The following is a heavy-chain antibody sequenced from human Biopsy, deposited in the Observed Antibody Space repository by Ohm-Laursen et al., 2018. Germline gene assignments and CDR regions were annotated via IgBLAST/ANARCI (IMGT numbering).Heavy chain of an antibody. D-gene: IGHD6-19*01. J-gene: IGHJ4*02. CDR2: IYDRGSTA. CDR3: ARGMRSSGWPYFDS. V-gene: IGHV4-61*01. Sequence: SDTLSLTCTVSGDSVSSGSFYWTWIRQPPGQGLEYIGYIYDRGSTANYNPSLESRVTMSVDMPKNQFSQKLSSVTAADTAIYYCARGMRSSGWPYFDSWGQGTLVTVSS. CDR1: GDSVSSGSFY.